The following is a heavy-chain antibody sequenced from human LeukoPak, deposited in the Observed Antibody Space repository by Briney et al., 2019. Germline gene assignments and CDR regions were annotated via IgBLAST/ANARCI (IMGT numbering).Heavy chain of an antibody. Sequence: GGSLRLSCAASGFTFSSYAMHWVRQAPGKGLEWVAVISYDGSNKYYADSVKGRFTISRDNSKNTLYLQMNSLRAEDTAVYYCARPNSARWGQGTLVTVSS. D-gene: IGHD6-6*01. J-gene: IGHJ4*02. CDR1: GFTFSSYA. CDR3: ARPNSAR. V-gene: IGHV3-30-3*01. CDR2: ISYDGSNK.